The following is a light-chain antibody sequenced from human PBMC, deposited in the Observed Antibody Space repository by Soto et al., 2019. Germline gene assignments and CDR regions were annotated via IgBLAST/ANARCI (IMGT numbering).Light chain of an antibody. V-gene: IGLV2-14*01. CDR3: SSYTRRCTRGV. Sequence: QSVLTQPASVSGSPGQSITISCTGTSSDVGGYNYVSWYQQHPGKAPKLMIYEVSNRPSGVSNRFSGSKSGNTASLTISGLQAEDEADYSCSSYTRRCTRGVFGGGTKLAVL. CDR2: EVS. CDR1: SSDVGGYNY. J-gene: IGLJ3*02.